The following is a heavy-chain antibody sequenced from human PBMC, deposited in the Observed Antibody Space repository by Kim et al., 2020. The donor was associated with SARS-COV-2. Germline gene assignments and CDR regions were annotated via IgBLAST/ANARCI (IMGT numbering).Heavy chain of an antibody. J-gene: IGHJ1*01. CDR2: ISYDGSNK. Sequence: GGSLRLSCAASGFTFSSYAMHWVRQAPGKGLEWVAVISYDGSNKYYADSVKGRFTISRDNSKNTLYLQMNSLRAEDTAVYYCARAIYGGYREYFQHWGQGTLVTISS. V-gene: IGHV3-30*04. D-gene: IGHD4-17*01. CDR1: GFTFSSYA. CDR3: ARAIYGGYREYFQH.